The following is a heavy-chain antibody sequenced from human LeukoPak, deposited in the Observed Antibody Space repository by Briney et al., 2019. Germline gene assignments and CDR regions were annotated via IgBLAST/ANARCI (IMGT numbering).Heavy chain of an antibody. V-gene: IGHV4-39*07. J-gene: IGHJ4*02. D-gene: IGHD3-10*01. CDR2: IYYSGST. Sequence: TETLSLTCTVSGGSISSSSYYWGWIRQPPGKGLEWIGSIYYSGSTYYNPSLKSRVTISVDTSKNQFSLKLSSVTAADTAVYYCARGRITMVRGVISYYFDYWGQGTLVTVSS. CDR3: ARGRITMVRGVISYYFDY. CDR1: GGSISSSSYY.